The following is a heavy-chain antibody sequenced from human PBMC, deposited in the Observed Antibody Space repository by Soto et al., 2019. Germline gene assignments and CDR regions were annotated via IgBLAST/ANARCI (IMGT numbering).Heavy chain of an antibody. Sequence: ASVKVSCKASGYTFTSYGISWVRQAPGQGLEWMGWISAYNGNTNYAQELQGRVTMTTDTSTSTAYMELRSLRSDDTAVYYCAREGRDYYYYYYMDVWGKGTTVTVSS. CDR2: ISAYNGNT. CDR1: GYTFTSYG. CDR3: AREGRDYYYYYYMDV. D-gene: IGHD2-15*01. J-gene: IGHJ6*03. V-gene: IGHV1-18*01.